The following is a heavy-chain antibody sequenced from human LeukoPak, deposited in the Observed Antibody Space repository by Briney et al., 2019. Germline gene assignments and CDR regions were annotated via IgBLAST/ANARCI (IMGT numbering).Heavy chain of an antibody. CDR1: GFTFRSYS. CDR2: ISSGSNVI. Sequence: GGSLRLSCAASGFTFRSYSMNWVRQAPGKGLEWVSYISSGSNVIYYTDSVKGRFTISRDNAENSLYLQMSSLRVEDTAVYFCARGSDSGGYYYVDGGQGTLVTVSS. V-gene: IGHV3-48*01. D-gene: IGHD3-22*01. J-gene: IGHJ4*02. CDR3: ARGSDSGGYYYVD.